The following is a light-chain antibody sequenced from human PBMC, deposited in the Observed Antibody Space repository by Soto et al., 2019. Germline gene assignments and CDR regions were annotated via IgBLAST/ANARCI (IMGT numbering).Light chain of an antibody. V-gene: IGKV3-15*01. CDR3: QQYNNWRT. J-gene: IGKJ1*01. CDR2: CAS. CDR1: QSVSSN. Sequence: LSVSPGERATLSCRASQSVSSNLAWYQQKPGQAPRLLIYCASTRATGIPARFICSGSGTEFTLTISSLQSEDLAVYYCQQYNNWRTFGQGT.